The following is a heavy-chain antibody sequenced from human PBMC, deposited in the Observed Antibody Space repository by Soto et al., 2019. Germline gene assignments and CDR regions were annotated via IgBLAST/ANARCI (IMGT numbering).Heavy chain of an antibody. V-gene: IGHV4-30-2*01. CDR3: ARGQVVAAQH. CDR1: GGSISSGGYS. CDR2: IYHSGST. D-gene: IGHD2-15*01. Sequence: PSQTLSLTCAVSGGSISSGGYSWSWIRQPPGKGLEWIGYIYHSGSTYYNPSLKSRVTISVDRSKNQFSLKLSSVTAADTAVYYCARGQVVAAQHLGQGTLVTVSS. J-gene: IGHJ4*02.